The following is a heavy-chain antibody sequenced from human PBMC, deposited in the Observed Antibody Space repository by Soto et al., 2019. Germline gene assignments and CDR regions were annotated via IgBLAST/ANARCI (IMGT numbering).Heavy chain of an antibody. CDR3: AREGLSIAARYYYYGMDV. J-gene: IGHJ6*02. CDR2: IIPIFGTA. CDR1: GGTFSSYA. V-gene: IGHV1-69*13. D-gene: IGHD6-6*01. Sequence: SVKVSCKASGGTFSSYAISWVRQAPGQGLEWMGGIIPIFGTANYAQKFQGRVTITADESTSTAYMELSSLRSEDTAVYYCAREGLSIAARYYYYGMDVWGQGTTVTVSS.